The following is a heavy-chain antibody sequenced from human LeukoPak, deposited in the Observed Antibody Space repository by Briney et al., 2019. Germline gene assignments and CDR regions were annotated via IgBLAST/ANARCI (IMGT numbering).Heavy chain of an antibody. CDR2: IYYSGST. Sequence: PSETLSLTCTVSGGSISSSSYYWGWIRQPPGTGLEWIGSIYYSGSTYYNPSLKSRVTISVDTSKNQFSLKLSSVTAADTAVYYCARGGSGWYRGPKPVDYWGQGTLVTVPS. J-gene: IGHJ4*02. V-gene: IGHV4-39*07. CDR3: ARGGSGWYRGPKPVDY. D-gene: IGHD6-19*01. CDR1: GGSISSSSYY.